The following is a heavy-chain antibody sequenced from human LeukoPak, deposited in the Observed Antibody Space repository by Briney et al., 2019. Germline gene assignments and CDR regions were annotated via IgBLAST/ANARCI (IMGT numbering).Heavy chain of an antibody. CDR2: INPNSGGT. J-gene: IGHJ3*02. CDR1: GYTFTGYY. V-gene: IGHV1-2*02. CDR3: ARRPDGSRAFDI. D-gene: IGHD3-22*01. Sequence: ASVKVSCKASGYTFTGYYMHWVRQAPGQGLEWMGWINPNSGGTNYAQKFQGRVTMTRDTPISTAYMELSRLRSDDTAVYYCARRPDGSRAFDIWGQGTMVTVSS.